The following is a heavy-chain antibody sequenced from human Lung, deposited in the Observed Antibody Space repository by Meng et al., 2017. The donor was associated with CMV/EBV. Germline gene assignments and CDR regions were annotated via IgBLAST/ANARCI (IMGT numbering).Heavy chain of an antibody. CDR2: ISSSRSYI. D-gene: IGHD2-2*01. V-gene: IGHV3-21*01. Sequence: ESLKISCAPSGFSFSTYTLHWVRQAPGKGLEWVASISSSRSYINYADSVKGRFTIPRDNAKDSLYPQMSSLRAEDTAVYYCARERLYQPLWGDALDIWGQGTLVTVSS. CDR3: ARERLYQPLWGDALDI. J-gene: IGHJ3*02. CDR1: GFSFSTYT.